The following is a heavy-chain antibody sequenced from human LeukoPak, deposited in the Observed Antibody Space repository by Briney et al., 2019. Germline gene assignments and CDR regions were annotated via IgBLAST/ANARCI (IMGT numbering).Heavy chain of an antibody. V-gene: IGHV4-39*07. D-gene: IGHD2-2*01. Sequence: SETLSLTCTVSGGSISSTSYYWGWIRQPPGKGLEWIGNIYYSGSTYYNPSLNSRVTISVDTSKNQFSLKLSSVTAADTAVYYCARDGRYCSSTSCHRLDYWGQGTLVTVSS. CDR3: ARDGRYCSSTSCHRLDY. CDR1: GGSISSTSYY. J-gene: IGHJ4*02. CDR2: IYYSGST.